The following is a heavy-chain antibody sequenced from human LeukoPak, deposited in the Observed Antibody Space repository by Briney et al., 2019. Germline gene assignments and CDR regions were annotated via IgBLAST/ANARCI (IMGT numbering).Heavy chain of an antibody. V-gene: IGHV3-7*01. D-gene: IGHD3-22*01. CDR1: GFTFSSYW. J-gene: IGHJ4*02. Sequence: GGSLRLSCAASGFTFSSYWMSWVRQAPGKGLEGVANIKQDGSEKYYVDSVKGRFTISRDNDKNSLYLQVNSLRAEDTAVYYCARGGYYDTSGYRPLDYWGQGTLVTISS. CDR3: ARGGYYDTSGYRPLDY. CDR2: IKQDGSEK.